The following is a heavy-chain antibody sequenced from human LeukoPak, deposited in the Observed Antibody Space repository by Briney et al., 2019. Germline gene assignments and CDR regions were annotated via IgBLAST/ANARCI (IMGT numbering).Heavy chain of an antibody. CDR2: IYYSGST. CDR1: GGSISSYY. CDR3: ARCHFGERGSYLAFNFYGMDV. Sequence: PSETLSLTCTVSGGSISSYYWSWFRQPPGKGLEWIGYIYYSGSTNYNPSLKSRVTISVDTSKNQFSLKLSSVTAADTAVYYCARCHFGERGSYLAFNFYGMDVWGQGTTVTVSS. D-gene: IGHD1-26*01. V-gene: IGHV4-59*08. J-gene: IGHJ6*02.